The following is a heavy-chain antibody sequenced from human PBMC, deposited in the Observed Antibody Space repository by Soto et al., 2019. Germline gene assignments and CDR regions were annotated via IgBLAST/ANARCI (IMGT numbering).Heavy chain of an antibody. J-gene: IGHJ5*02. CDR3: ARTWGSDLGVGWFDP. V-gene: IGHV3-7*01. Sequence: EVQLVESGGGLVQPGGSLRLSCAASGFTFTTYWMSWVRQAPGKGLEWVANINQDGSEKYYVDSVKARFTISRDNAKNSLYLQMNSLRAEDTAVYYCARTWGSDLGVGWFDPWGQGTLVTVSS. D-gene: IGHD3-16*01. CDR1: GFTFTTYW. CDR2: INQDGSEK.